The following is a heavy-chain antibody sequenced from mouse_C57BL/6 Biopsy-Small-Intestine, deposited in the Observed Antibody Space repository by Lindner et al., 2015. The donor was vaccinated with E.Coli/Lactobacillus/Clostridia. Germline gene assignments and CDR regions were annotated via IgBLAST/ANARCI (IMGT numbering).Heavy chain of an antibody. J-gene: IGHJ3*01. CDR1: GYTFTDYN. CDR3: AGGHYGSTPRFAY. D-gene: IGHD1-1*01. Sequence: VQLQESGPELVKPGASVKMSCKASGYTFTDYNMHWVKQSHGKSLEWIGYINPNNGGTNYNQKFKGTATLTVNKSSITAYMELRSLTSEDSAVYYCAGGHYGSTPRFAYWGQGTLVTVPA. V-gene: IGHV1-22*01. CDR2: INPNNGGT.